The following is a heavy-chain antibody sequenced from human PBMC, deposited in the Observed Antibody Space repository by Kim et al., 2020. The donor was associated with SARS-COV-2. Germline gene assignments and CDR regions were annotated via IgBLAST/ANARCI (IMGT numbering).Heavy chain of an antibody. CDR3: ARGGASSEWFGS. D-gene: IGHD6-19*01. CDR2: IHHSGST. Sequence: SETLSLTCTVSGSSISTYYWSWIRQPAGKGLEWIGWIHHSGSTNYNSSLKSRVALLLDTTNNQFPLKLTSVTVPDTAVYYCARGGASSEWFGSWGQGTLVTVSS. V-gene: IGHV4-4*07. CDR1: GSSISTYY. J-gene: IGHJ5*01.